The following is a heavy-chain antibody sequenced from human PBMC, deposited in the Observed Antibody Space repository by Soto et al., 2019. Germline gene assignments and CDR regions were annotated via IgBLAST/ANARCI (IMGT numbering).Heavy chain of an antibody. D-gene: IGHD3-22*01. CDR1: GYSFAGYW. V-gene: IGHV5-10-1*01. CDR3: ARQIYDSDNGPNFQYYFDS. Sequence: GESLKISCKRSGYSFAGYWITWVRQKPGKGLEWMGRIDPSDSQTYYSPSFRGHVTISATKSITTVFLQWSSLRASDTAMYYCARQIYDSDNGPNFQYYFDSWGQGTPVTVSS. CDR2: IDPSDSQT. J-gene: IGHJ4*02.